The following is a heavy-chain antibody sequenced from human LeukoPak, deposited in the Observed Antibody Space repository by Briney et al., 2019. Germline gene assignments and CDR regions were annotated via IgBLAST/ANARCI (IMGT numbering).Heavy chain of an antibody. V-gene: IGHV1-69*04. CDR3: ARDRSEYAFDI. CDR2: IIPILGIA. CDR1: GGTCSSYT. D-gene: IGHD3-16*02. J-gene: IGHJ3*02. Sequence: SVKVSCKASGGTCSSYTISWVRQAPGQGLEWMGRIIPILGIANYAQKFQGRVTITADKSTSTAYMELSSLRSEDTDVYYCARDRSEYAFDIWGQGKMVTVSS.